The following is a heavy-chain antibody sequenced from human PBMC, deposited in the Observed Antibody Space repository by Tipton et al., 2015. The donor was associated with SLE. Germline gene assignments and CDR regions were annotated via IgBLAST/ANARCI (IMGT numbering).Heavy chain of an antibody. CDR3: AREFLNPVTTVHYYFDL. J-gene: IGHJ2*01. D-gene: IGHD4-11*01. CDR2: IYTNENT. CDR1: GGSISSYY. Sequence: TLSLTCTVSGGSISSYYWSWIRQPAGGGLGWIGRIYTNENTNYNPSLKSRVTMSVDMSKNHFSLKLISLTAADTAVYYCAREFLNPVTTVHYYFDLWGRGTLVTVSS. V-gene: IGHV4-4*07.